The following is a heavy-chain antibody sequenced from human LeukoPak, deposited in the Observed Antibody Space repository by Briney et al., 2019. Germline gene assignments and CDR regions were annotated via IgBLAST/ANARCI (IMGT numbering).Heavy chain of an antibody. V-gene: IGHV3-48*03. D-gene: IGHD6-19*01. CDR2: ISNSGSTI. Sequence: GGSLRLSCTASGFTFSGSAMHWVRQAPGKGLEWISYISNSGSTIYYADSVKGRFTISRGNAKNSLYLQMNSLRAEDTAVYYCARSPTGSGWYYFDYWGQGTLVTVSS. CDR3: ARSPTGSGWYYFDY. J-gene: IGHJ4*02. CDR1: GFTFSGSA.